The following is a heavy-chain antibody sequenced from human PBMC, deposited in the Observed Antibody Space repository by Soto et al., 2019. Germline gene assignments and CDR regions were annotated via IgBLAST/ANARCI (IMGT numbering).Heavy chain of an antibody. V-gene: IGHV1-69*12. CDR1: GGTLSSYA. Sequence: QVQLVQSGAEVKKPGSSVKVSCKASGGTLSSYAISWVRQAPGQGLGWMGGIIPIFGTANYAQKFQGRVTITADESTSTAYMELSSLRSEDTAVYYCARTNTAMVTGWFDPWGQGTLVTVSS. CDR2: IIPIFGTA. J-gene: IGHJ5*02. CDR3: ARTNTAMVTGWFDP. D-gene: IGHD5-18*01.